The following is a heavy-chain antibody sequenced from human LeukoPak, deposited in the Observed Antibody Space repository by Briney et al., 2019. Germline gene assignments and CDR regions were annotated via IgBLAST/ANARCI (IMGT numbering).Heavy chain of an antibody. V-gene: IGHV3-74*01. CDR3: ARDVFTTYDTGGGYFDY. Sequence: GGSLRLSCAASGFTFNNHWMHWVRQAPGKGLVWVSRINSDGRRTTYADSVKGRFTISRDNSKNTLYLQMNSLRADDTAVYYCARDVFTTYDTGGGYFDYWGQGTLVTVSS. CDR1: GFTFNNHW. J-gene: IGHJ4*02. CDR2: INSDGRRT. D-gene: IGHD3-22*01.